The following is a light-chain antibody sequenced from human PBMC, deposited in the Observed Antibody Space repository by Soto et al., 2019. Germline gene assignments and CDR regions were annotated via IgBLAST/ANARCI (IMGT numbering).Light chain of an antibody. CDR1: QSVTRN. CDR3: QQYNSWPIT. CDR2: GAS. Sequence: VMTQSPVDLAVSPGDRATLSCGASQSVTRNLAWYQQKPGQAPRLLIYGASTRATGIPARFSGSGSGTDFTLTISGLQSEDFAVFYCQQYNSWPITFGQGTRLEIK. V-gene: IGKV3-15*01. J-gene: IGKJ5*01.